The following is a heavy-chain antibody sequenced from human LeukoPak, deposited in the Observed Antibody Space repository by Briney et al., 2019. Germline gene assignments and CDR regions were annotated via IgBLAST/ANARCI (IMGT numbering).Heavy chain of an antibody. J-gene: IGHJ4*02. V-gene: IGHV4-59*08. CDR1: GASPTTIL. D-gene: IGHD6-19*01. CDR3: AQTTGWPGLDF. Sequence: GTLSLTRAASGASPTTILCSSVRQFPGSTLEWIGHIYDGRDTKYHPSLTSRVTFSVDTSKTQFSLRLPSVTAADTAIYYCAQTTGWPGLDFWGPGALVTVSS. CDR2: IYDGRDT.